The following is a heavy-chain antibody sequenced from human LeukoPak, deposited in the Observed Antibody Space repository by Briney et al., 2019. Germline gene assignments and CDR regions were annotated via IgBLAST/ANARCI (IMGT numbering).Heavy chain of an antibody. CDR1: GFTVSSYA. D-gene: IGHD6-19*01. Sequence: GGSLRLSCAASGFTVSSYAMSWVRQAPGKGLEWVSAISGSGGSTYYADSVKGRFTISRDNSKNTLYLQMNSLRAEDTAVYYCAKGSGWYDTPFDYWGQGTLVTVSS. CDR3: AKGSGWYDTPFDY. CDR2: ISGSGGST. V-gene: IGHV3-23*01. J-gene: IGHJ4*02.